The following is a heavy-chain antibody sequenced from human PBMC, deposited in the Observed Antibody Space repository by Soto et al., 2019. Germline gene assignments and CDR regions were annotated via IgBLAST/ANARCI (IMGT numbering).Heavy chain of an antibody. J-gene: IGHJ3*02. V-gene: IGHV4-31*03. CDR2: IYYSGST. CDR3: ARVMATIGGAFDI. CDR1: SGSISSGGYY. D-gene: IGHD5-12*01. Sequence: SDTLSLTFTVSSGSISSGGYYWSLMRQHPGKGLEWIGYIYYSGSTYYNPSLKSRVTISVDTSKNQFSLKLSSVTAADTAVYYCARVMATIGGAFDIWGQGTMVTVSS.